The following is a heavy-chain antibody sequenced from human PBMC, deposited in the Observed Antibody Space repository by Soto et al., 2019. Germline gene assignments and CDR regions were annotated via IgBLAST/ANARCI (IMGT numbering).Heavy chain of an antibody. D-gene: IGHD6-13*01. CDR3: AKDESSSWTTKPYYFDY. V-gene: IGHV3-30*18. J-gene: IGHJ4*02. CDR1: GCTFSSYV. CDR2: ISYDGSNK. Sequence: GGSLRLSCAASGCTFSSYVMHWVRQAPGKGLEWVAVISYDGSNKYYADSVKGRFTISRDNSKNTLYLQMNSLRAEDTAVYYCAKDESSSWTTKPYYFDYWGQGTLVTVSS.